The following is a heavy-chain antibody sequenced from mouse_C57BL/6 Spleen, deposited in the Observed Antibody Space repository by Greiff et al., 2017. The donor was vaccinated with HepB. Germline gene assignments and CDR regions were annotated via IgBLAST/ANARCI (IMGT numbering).Heavy chain of an antibody. CDR3: ARYYYGSSYEGGYFDY. CDR2: IWTGGGT. CDR1: GFSLTSYA. V-gene: IGHV2-9-1*01. Sequence: VMLVESGPGLVAPSQSLSITCTVSGFSLTSYAISWVRQPPGKGLEWLGVIWTGGGTNYNSALKSRLSISKDNSKSQVFLKMNSLQTDDTARYYCARYYYGSSYEGGYFDYWGQGTTLTVSS. D-gene: IGHD1-1*01. J-gene: IGHJ2*01.